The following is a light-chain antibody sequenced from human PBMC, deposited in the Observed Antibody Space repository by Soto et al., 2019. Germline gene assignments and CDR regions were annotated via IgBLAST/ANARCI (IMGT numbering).Light chain of an antibody. Sequence: DIVMTQSPDSLAVSLGERATINCKSSQSVLYSSNNKNYLAWYQQKPGQPPKLLIYWASTRESGVPDRFSGSGSGTDFTLTISSLQAEDVAVYYCQQYYSTSLTFGPGTKVYIK. V-gene: IGKV4-1*01. CDR1: QSVLYSSNNKNY. CDR2: WAS. CDR3: QQYYSTSLT. J-gene: IGKJ3*01.